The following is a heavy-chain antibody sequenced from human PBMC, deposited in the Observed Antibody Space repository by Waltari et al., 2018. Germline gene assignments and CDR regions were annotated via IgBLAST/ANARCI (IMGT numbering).Heavy chain of an antibody. CDR3: ARDGDCGGDCYFAV. V-gene: IGHV4-31*03. Sequence: QVHLQESGPGLVKPSQTLSLTCTVSGGSISSDGYYWNWIRQQPGKGLEWIGHIYYSGSTYYNPSLKNRLTMSVDTSKNQFSLKLSSVTAADTAMYYCARDGDCGGDCYFAVWGQGILVTVSS. D-gene: IGHD2-21*01. J-gene: IGHJ4*02. CDR1: GGSISSDGYY. CDR2: IYYSGST.